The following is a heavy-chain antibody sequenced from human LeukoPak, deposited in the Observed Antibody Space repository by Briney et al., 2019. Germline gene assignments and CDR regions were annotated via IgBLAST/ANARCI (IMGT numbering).Heavy chain of an antibody. Sequence: ASVKVSCKASGYTFTGYYMHWVRQAPGQGLEWMGWMNPNSGNTGYAQKFQGRVTMTRNTSISTAYMELSSLRSEDTAVYYCASQADIAAAGNDYWGQGTLVTVSS. CDR1: GYTFTGYY. CDR3: ASQADIAAAGNDY. CDR2: MNPNSGNT. V-gene: IGHV1-8*02. J-gene: IGHJ4*02. D-gene: IGHD6-13*01.